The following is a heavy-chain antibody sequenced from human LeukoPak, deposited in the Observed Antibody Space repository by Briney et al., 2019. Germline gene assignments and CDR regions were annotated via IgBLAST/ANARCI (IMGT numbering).Heavy chain of an antibody. CDR2: INHSGST. J-gene: IGHJ4*02. V-gene: IGHV4-34*01. D-gene: IGHD2-15*01. CDR1: GGSFSGYY. CDR3: ARLGGGSCYGY. Sequence: SETLSLTCAVYGGSFSGYYWSWIRQPPGKGLEWIGEINHSGSTNYNPSLESRVTISVDTSKNQFSLKLSSVTAADTAVYYCARLGGGSCYGYWGQGTLVTVSS.